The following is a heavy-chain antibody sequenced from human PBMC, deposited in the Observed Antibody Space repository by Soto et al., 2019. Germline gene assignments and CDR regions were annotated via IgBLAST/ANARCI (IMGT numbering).Heavy chain of an antibody. J-gene: IGHJ6*02. CDR1: GFTFSSYG. CDR3: AKVVRGSYEGPCYYYYYGMDV. CDR2: ISYDGSNK. D-gene: IGHD1-26*01. V-gene: IGHV3-30*18. Sequence: QVQLVESGGGVVQPGRSLRLSCAASGFTFSSYGMHWVRQAPGKGLEWVAVISYDGSNKYYADSVKGRFTISRDNSKNTLYLQMNSLRAEDTAGYYCAKVVRGSYEGPCYYYYYGMDVWGQGTTVTVSS.